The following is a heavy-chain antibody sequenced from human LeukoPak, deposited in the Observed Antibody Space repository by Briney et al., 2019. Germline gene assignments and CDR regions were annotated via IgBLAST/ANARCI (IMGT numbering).Heavy chain of an antibody. D-gene: IGHD3-22*01. CDR2: IIPIFGTA. V-gene: IGHV1-69*13. J-gene: IGHJ3*02. Sequence: ASVTVSCTASGGTFSSYAISWVRQAPGQGLEWMGGIIPIFGTANYAQKFQGRVTITADESTSTAYMELSSLRSEDTAVYYCARDPPDSSGYARAFDIWGQGTMVTVSS. CDR1: GGTFSSYA. CDR3: ARDPPDSSGYARAFDI.